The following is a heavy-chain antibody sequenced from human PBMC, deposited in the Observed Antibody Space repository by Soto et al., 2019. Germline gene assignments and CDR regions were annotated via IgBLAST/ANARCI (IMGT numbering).Heavy chain of an antibody. Sequence: QVQLVESGGGVVQPGRSLRLSCAASGFTFSSYGMHWVRQAPGKGLEWVAVIWYDGSNKYYADSVKGRFTISRDNSKNTLYLQINSLRAEDTAVYYCASQLLAHYWFDPWGQGTLVTVSS. J-gene: IGHJ5*02. D-gene: IGHD6-19*01. CDR1: GFTFSSYG. V-gene: IGHV3-33*01. CDR3: ASQLLAHYWFDP. CDR2: IWYDGSNK.